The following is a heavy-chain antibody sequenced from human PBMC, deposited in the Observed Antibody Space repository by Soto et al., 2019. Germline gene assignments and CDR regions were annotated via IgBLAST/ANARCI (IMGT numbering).Heavy chain of an antibody. CDR1: GGTFSSYA. CDR3: ARSMVRGVIITDYYYYGMDV. V-gene: IGHV1-69*13. Sequence: EASVKVSCKASGGTFSSYAISWVRQAPGQGLEWMGGIIPIFGTANYAQKFQGRVTITADESTSTAYMELSSLRSEDTAVYYCARSMVRGVIITDYYYYGMDVWGQGTTVTVSS. J-gene: IGHJ6*02. D-gene: IGHD3-10*01. CDR2: IIPIFGTA.